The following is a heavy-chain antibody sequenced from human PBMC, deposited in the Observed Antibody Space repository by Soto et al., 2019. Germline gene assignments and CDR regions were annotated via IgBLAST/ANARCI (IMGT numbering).Heavy chain of an antibody. CDR1: GYTFTSYG. Sequence: QVQLVQSGAEVKKPGASVKVSCKASGYTFTSYGISWVRQAPGQGLEWMGWISAYNGNTNYAQKLQGRVTMTTDTSTSTAYMELRSLRSDDTAVYYCARETIFGVVSFLEANTSELDYWGQGTLVTVSS. D-gene: IGHD3-3*01. CDR2: ISAYNGNT. J-gene: IGHJ4*02. CDR3: ARETIFGVVSFLEANTSELDY. V-gene: IGHV1-18*01.